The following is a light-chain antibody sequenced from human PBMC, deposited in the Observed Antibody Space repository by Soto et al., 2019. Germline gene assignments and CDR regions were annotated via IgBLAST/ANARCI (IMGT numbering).Light chain of an antibody. J-gene: IGKJ5*01. CDR3: MQALQTPIT. CDR1: QILLHSNGYNY. Sequence: DIVMTHSPLSLPVTPGEPASISCRSSQILLHSNGYNYLDWDLQKPGQSPHLLIYLGSNRASGVPDRFSGSGSGTDFTLKISRVEAEDVGIYYCMQALQTPITFGQGTRLEI. CDR2: LGS. V-gene: IGKV2-28*01.